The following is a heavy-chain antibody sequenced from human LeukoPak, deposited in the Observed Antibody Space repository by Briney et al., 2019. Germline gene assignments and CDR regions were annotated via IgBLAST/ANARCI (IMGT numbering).Heavy chain of an antibody. CDR2: ISSSSSYI. V-gene: IGHV3-21*01. D-gene: IGHD3-22*01. J-gene: IGHJ3*02. CDR3: ARAPTPYYYDSPAFDI. Sequence: GGSLRLSCAASGFTFSSYSMNWVRQAPGKGLEWVSSISSSSSYIYYADSVKGRFTISRDNAKNSLYLQMNSLRAEDTAVYYCARAPTPYYYDSPAFDIWGQGTMVIVSS. CDR1: GFTFSSYS.